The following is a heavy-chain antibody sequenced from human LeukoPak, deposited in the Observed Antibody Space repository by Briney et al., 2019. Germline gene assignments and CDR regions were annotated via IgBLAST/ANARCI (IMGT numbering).Heavy chain of an antibody. CDR3: ARSSYYLDTSGYYYNVAAY. CDR1: GYTFTGYY. CDR2: INPNSGGT. Sequence: GASVKVSCKASGYTFTGYYMHWVRQAPGQGLEWMGWINPNSGGTNYAQKFQGRVTMTRDTSISTAYMELSRLRSDDTAVYYCARSSYYLDTSGYYYNVAAYWGQGTLVTVSS. D-gene: IGHD3-22*01. J-gene: IGHJ4*02. V-gene: IGHV1-2*02.